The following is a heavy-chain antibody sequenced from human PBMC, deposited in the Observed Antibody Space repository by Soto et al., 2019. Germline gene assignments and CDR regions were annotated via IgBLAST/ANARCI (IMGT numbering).Heavy chain of an antibody. Sequence: GGSLRLSCAASGFTFSSYGMHWVRQAPGKGLEWVAVISYDGSNKYYADSVKGRFTISRDNSKNTLYLQMNSLRAEDTAVYYCAKEGDDGDYYYYMDVWGKGTTVTVS. CDR3: AKEGDDGDYYYYMDV. D-gene: IGHD4-17*01. V-gene: IGHV3-30*18. CDR1: GFTFSSYG. CDR2: ISYDGSNK. J-gene: IGHJ6*03.